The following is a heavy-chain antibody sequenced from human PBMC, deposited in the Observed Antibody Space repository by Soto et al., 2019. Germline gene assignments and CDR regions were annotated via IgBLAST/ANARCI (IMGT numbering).Heavy chain of an antibody. CDR1: GGTFSNHA. CDR2: IIPLSGRT. D-gene: IGHD3-22*01. J-gene: IGHJ4*02. Sequence: QVQLVQSGAEVMKPGSSVKVSCKASGGTFSNHAVSWVRQAPGQGPEWIGGIIPLSGRTDYVQKFQGRVTITADESMTTAYMELSSLRYEDTAVYYCARGPDRSGFYLFDYWGQGTLVTVSS. CDR3: ARGPDRSGFYLFDY. V-gene: IGHV1-69*01.